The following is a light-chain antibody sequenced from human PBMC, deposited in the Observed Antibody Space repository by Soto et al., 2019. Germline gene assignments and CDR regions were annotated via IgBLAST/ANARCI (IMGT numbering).Light chain of an antibody. V-gene: IGKV3D-15*01. CDR2: DAS. Sequence: EIVLTQSPGTLSLSPGERATLSCRASQSVGSYLGWYQQKPGQAPRLLIYDASNRATGIPARFSGSGSGTEFTLTISSLQSEDSGVYYCQQYNKWPAEITFGQGTRLEIK. CDR1: QSVGSY. CDR3: QQYNKWPAEIT. J-gene: IGKJ5*01.